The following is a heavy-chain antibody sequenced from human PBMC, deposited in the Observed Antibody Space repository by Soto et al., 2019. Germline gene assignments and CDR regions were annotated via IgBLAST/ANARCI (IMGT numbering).Heavy chain of an antibody. CDR2: IYPGDSDT. V-gene: IGHV5-51*01. D-gene: IGHD2-2*01. Sequence: PGESLKISCQGSGYSFATYWIGWVRQMPGKGLEWVGNIYPGDSDTRYSPSFQGQVTISADRSISTAYLQWGSLKASDTAIYYCARLAGIVLPTTFDYWAQGTLVTVSS. J-gene: IGHJ4*02. CDR1: GYSFATYW. CDR3: ARLAGIVLPTTFDY.